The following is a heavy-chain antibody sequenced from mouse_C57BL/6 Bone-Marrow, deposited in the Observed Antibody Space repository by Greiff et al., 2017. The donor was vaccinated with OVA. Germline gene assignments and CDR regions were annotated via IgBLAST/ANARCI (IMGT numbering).Heavy chain of an antibody. V-gene: IGHV5-16*01. CDR3: ARDHYGSSWYFDV. CDR1: GFTFSDYY. J-gene: IGHJ1*03. D-gene: IGHD1-1*01. CDR2: INYDGSST. Sequence: EVKVVESEGGLVQPGSSMKLSCTASGFTFSDYYMAWVRQVPEKGLEWVANINYDGSSTYYLDSLKSRFLISRDNAKNILYLQMSSLKSEDTATYYCARDHYGSSWYFDVWGTGTTVTVSS.